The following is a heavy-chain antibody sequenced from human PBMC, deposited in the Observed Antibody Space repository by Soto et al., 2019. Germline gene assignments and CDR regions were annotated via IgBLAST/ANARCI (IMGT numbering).Heavy chain of an antibody. D-gene: IGHD3-9*01. CDR1: GYTFTSYG. Sequence: QVQLVQSGAEVKKPGASVKVSCKASGYTFTSYGISCVRQAPGKGLEWMGWISAYNGNTNYAQKLQGRVTMTTDTSTSTAYMELRSRRSDDTAGYYCASDLSHLDFGWLVPGRNLLNWFDPWGQGTLVTVSS. J-gene: IGHJ5*02. CDR2: ISAYNGNT. V-gene: IGHV1-18*01. CDR3: ASDLSHLDFGWLVPGRNLLNWFDP.